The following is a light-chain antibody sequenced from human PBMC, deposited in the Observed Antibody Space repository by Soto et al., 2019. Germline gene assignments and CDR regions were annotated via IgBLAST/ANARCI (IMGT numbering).Light chain of an antibody. CDR3: HQYGNSPLT. CDR2: GVS. V-gene: IGKV3-20*01. CDR1: QSVRYNY. Sequence: EIVLTQSPGTLSLSPGEGATLSCRASQSVRYNYLAWYQQKPGQAPRLLIYGVSTRATGIPDRFSGSGSGTDFTLIISRLEPEDFAVYYCHQYGNSPLTFGQGTRLEI. J-gene: IGKJ5*01.